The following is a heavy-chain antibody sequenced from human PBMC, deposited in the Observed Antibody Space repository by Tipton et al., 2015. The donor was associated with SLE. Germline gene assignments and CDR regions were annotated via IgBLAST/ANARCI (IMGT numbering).Heavy chain of an antibody. Sequence: GSLRLSCAASGFTFSTYWMNWVRQAPGKGLEWVANIRQDGSDEYYVDSVKGRFTISRDNAKNSLYLQMNSLRAADTAVYYCSRGDWLTGMKWFDPWGQGTLVTVSS. CDR2: IRQDGSDE. CDR1: GFTFSTYW. J-gene: IGHJ5*02. CDR3: SRGDWLTGMKWFDP. V-gene: IGHV3-7*01. D-gene: IGHD3/OR15-3a*01.